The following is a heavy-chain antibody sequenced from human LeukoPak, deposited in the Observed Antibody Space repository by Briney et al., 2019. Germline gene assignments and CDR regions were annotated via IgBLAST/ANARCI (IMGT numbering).Heavy chain of an antibody. CDR3: AREETYSSGWYYFDY. CDR1: GFTFSSYG. V-gene: IGHV3-33*01. D-gene: IGHD6-19*01. CDR2: IWYDGSNK. J-gene: IGHJ4*02. Sequence: QPGGSLRLSCAASGFTFSSYGMHWVRQAPGKGLEWVAVIWYDGSNKYYADSVKGRSTISRDNSKNTLYLQMNSLRAEDTAVYYCAREETYSSGWYYFDYWGQGTLVTVSS.